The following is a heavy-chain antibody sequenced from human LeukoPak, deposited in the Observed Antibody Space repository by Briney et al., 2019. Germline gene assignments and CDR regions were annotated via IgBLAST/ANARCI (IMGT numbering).Heavy chain of an antibody. CDR2: ISSSGSTI. V-gene: IGHV3-11*01. CDR1: GFTFSDYY. CDR3: ARDQGGAARYYYYYYMDV. J-gene: IGHJ6*03. Sequence: GGSLRLSCAASGFTFSDYYMSWIRQAPGKGLEWVSYISSSGSTIYYADSVKGRFTISRDNAKNSLYLQMNSLRAEDTAVYYCARDQGGAARYYYYYYMDVWGKGTTVTVSS. D-gene: IGHD6-6*01.